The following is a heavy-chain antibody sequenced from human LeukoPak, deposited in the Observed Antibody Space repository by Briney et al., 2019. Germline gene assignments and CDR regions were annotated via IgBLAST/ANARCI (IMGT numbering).Heavy chain of an antibody. CDR3: ARSRVANDSSGYYFKLDH. Sequence: GGSLRLSCAASGFTFSNYAVHWVRQAPGKGLEWVAVISFDGTKCYYADSVKGRFTISRDNSNYTLFLHMSSLRAEDTAVYYCARSRVANDSSGYYFKLDHWGRGTLVTVSS. D-gene: IGHD3-22*01. CDR2: ISFDGTKC. V-gene: IGHV3-30*15. J-gene: IGHJ4*02. CDR1: GFTFSNYA.